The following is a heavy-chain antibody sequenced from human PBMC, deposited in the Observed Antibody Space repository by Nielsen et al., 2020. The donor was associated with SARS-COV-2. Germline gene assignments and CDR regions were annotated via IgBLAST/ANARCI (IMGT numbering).Heavy chain of an antibody. CDR1: GFTFSSYS. V-gene: IGHV3-21*01. D-gene: IGHD5-18*01. CDR2: ISSSSSYI. CDR3: AVPRGYSYGAFDY. J-gene: IGHJ4*02. Sequence: GGSLRLSCAASGFTFSSYSMNWVRQAPGKGLEWVSSISSSSSYIYYADSVKGRFTISRDNAKNSLYLQMNNLRAEDTAVYYCAVPRGYSYGAFDYWGQGTLVTVSS.